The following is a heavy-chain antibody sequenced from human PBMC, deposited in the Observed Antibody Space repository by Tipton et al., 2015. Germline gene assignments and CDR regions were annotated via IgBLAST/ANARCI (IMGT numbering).Heavy chain of an antibody. D-gene: IGHD3-22*01. J-gene: IGHJ4*02. Sequence: TLSLTCSVSGGSISSNGYYWSWIRQHPGKGLEWIGYVHYSGSAFYNPSLKSRVTISVDTSENQFSLKLSSVTAADSAVYYCARVETYYYDSSGYYADYWGQGPLVTVSS. CDR3: ARVETYYYDSSGYYADY. V-gene: IGHV4-31*03. CDR1: GGSISSNGYY. CDR2: VHYSGSA.